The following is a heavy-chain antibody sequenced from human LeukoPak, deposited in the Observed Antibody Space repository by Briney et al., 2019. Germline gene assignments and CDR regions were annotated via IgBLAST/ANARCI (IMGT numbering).Heavy chain of an antibody. V-gene: IGHV5-51*01. CDR3: ARHESTGTNY. D-gene: IGHD2-8*02. CDR1: GYGFTSYW. J-gene: IGHJ4*02. Sequence: GESLKISCKGSGYGFTSYWIGWVRQMPGKGLEWMGIIYPRDSDTRYSPSFQGQDTISVDKSISTAYLHWSSLKASDTAMYYCARHESTGTNYWGQGTLVTVSS. CDR2: IYPRDSDT.